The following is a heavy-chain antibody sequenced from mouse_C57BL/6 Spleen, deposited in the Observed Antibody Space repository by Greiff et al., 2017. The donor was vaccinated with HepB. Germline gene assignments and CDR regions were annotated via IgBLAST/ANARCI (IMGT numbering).Heavy chain of an antibody. CDR1: GYTFTSYW. D-gene: IGHD3-3*01. CDR2: IDPSDSET. V-gene: IGHV1-52*01. CDR3: AGGRGYFDV. Sequence: QVHVKQPGAELVRPGSSVKLSCKASGYTFTSYWMHWVKQRPIQGLEWIGNIDPSDSETHYNQKFKDKATLTVDKSSSTAYMQLSSLTSEDSAVYYCAGGRGYFDVWGTGTTVTVSS. J-gene: IGHJ1*03.